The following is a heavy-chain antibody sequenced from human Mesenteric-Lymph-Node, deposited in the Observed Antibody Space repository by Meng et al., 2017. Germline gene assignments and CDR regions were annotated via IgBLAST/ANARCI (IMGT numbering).Heavy chain of an antibody. CDR2: IYYSGST. Sequence: SETLSLTCTVSGGSISSSSYYWGWIRQPPGKGLEWIGSIYYSGSTYYNPSLKSRVTISVDTSKNQFSLKLSSVTAADTAVYYCARIPLWNTMIVVAGTHDAFDIWGQGTMVTVSS. J-gene: IGHJ3*02. D-gene: IGHD3-22*01. CDR1: GGSISSSSYY. V-gene: IGHV4-39*07. CDR3: ARIPLWNTMIVVAGTHDAFDI.